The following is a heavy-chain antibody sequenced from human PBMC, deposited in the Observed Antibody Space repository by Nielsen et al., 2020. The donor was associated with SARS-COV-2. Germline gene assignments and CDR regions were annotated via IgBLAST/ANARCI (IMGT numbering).Heavy chain of an antibody. CDR1: GFTFSSYW. CDR2: IKQDGSEK. D-gene: IGHD6-19*01. V-gene: IGHV3-7*05. J-gene: IGHJ1*01. Sequence: GGSLRLSCAASGFTFSSYWMSWVRQAPGKGLEWMDNIKQDGSEKYYVDSVKGRFTISRENAKNSLYLQMNSLRAEDTAVYYCARLSSGAEYFQHWGQGTLVTVSS. CDR3: ARLSSGAEYFQH.